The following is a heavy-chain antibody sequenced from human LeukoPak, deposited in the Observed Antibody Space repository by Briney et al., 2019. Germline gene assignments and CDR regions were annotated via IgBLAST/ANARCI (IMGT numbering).Heavy chain of an antibody. V-gene: IGHV3-74*01. CDR3: ARAGSGSSYDC. CDR2: INSGGSDT. D-gene: IGHD3-10*01. J-gene: IGHJ4*02. CDR1: GFALSTYW. Sequence: GGSLRLSCAASGFALSTYWMHGARQAPGKGLVWVSLINSGGSDTLYADSVKGRFTISRDTAKNTLYLEMNRLRADDTAVYYCARAGSGSSYDCWGQGTLVTVSS.